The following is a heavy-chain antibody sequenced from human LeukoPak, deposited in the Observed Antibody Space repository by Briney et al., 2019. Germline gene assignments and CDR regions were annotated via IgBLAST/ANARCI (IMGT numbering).Heavy chain of an antibody. J-gene: IGHJ6*02. V-gene: IGHV1-18*01. Sequence: ASVKVSCKASGYTFTSYGISWVRQAPGQGLEWMGWISAYNGNTNYAQKLQGRVTTTTDTSTSTAYMELRSLRSDDTAVYYCARDGSSSGWNYYYYGMDVWGQGTTVTVSS. D-gene: IGHD6-19*01. CDR2: ISAYNGNT. CDR1: GYTFTSYG. CDR3: ARDGSSSGWNYYYYGMDV.